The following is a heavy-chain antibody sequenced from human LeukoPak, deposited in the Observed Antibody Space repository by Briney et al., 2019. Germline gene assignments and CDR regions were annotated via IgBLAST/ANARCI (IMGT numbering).Heavy chain of an antibody. D-gene: IGHD6-19*01. J-gene: IGHJ3*02. Sequence: PGGSLRLSCAASGFTFSDYYMSWIRQAPGKGLEWVSYITSGSTIYYADSVKGRFTISRDNSKNTLYLQMNSLRAEDTAVYYCAREKSSGWYGDAFDIWGQGTMVTVSS. V-gene: IGHV3-69-1*01. CDR1: GFTFSDYY. CDR3: AREKSSGWYGDAFDI. CDR2: ITSGSTI.